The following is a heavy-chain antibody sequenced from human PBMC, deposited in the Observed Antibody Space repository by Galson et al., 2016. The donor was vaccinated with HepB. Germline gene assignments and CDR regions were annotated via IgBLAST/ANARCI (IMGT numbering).Heavy chain of an antibody. CDR2: ISTSGNYI. Sequence: SLRLSCAASGFTFSNYIMNWVRQAPGKGLEWVSSISTSGNYIFYVDSVKGRFTISRDNVKNSLFLQMNSLRAEDTAVYYCAREDASNFGGPRPNYGMDVWGQGTTVTVSS. J-gene: IGHJ6*02. CDR1: GFTFSNYI. V-gene: IGHV3-21*06. CDR3: AREDASNFGGPRPNYGMDV. D-gene: IGHD2-21*01.